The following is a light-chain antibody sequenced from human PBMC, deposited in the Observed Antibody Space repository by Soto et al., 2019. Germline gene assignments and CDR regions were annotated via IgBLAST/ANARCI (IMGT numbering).Light chain of an antibody. V-gene: IGLV1-44*01. CDR2: SNN. CDR1: SSNIGSNT. J-gene: IGLJ3*02. Sequence: QSVLTQPPSASGTPGQRVTISCSGSSSNIGSNTVTWYQQFPGTAPKILIYSNNQRPSGVPDRLSGSKSGTSASLAISGLQAEDEDDYYCAVWDDTLSGVVFGGGTKLTVL. CDR3: AVWDDTLSGVV.